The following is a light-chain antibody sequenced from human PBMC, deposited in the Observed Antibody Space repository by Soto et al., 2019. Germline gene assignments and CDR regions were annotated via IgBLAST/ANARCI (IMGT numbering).Light chain of an antibody. CDR1: NIGTKR. Sequence: SYELTQPSSVSVAPGKTALITCGGDNIGTKRVHWYQQKPGQAPVLLIYYDADRPSGIPERFSGSKSGNTATLTISRVEVGDEADYSCQVWDPSINHPGVFGGGTKVTVL. CDR2: YDA. V-gene: IGLV3-21*04. CDR3: QVWDPSINHPGV. J-gene: IGLJ2*01.